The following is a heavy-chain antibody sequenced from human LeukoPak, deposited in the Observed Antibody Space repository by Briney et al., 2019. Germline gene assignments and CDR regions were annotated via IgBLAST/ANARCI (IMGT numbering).Heavy chain of an antibody. V-gene: IGHV3-23*01. CDR2: ISGSGSDT. Sequence: GGSQTLSCAASVSTFRSNVMRGPRRAPGRGLEWVSGISGSGSDTYYTDSVKGRFTISRDNSKNTLFLQTNNMRAEDTAIYYCAAEGAYGHFDYWGQGTMVTVSS. CDR1: VSTFRSNV. D-gene: IGHD1-26*01. CDR3: AAEGAYGHFDY. J-gene: IGHJ4*02.